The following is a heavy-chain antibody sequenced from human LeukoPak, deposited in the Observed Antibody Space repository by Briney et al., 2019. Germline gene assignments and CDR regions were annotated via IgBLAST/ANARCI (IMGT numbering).Heavy chain of an antibody. D-gene: IGHD3-10*01. CDR1: GFSFSSYG. V-gene: IGHV3-30*02. CDR3: VRGKANYGSGSDV. Sequence: GGSLRLSCAGSGFSFSSYGMHWVRQAPGKGLEWMAFIRSDGSNKYYADSVKGRFTISRDNARNSLYLQMNSLRAEDTAVYYCVRGKANYGSGSDVWGKGTTVTVSS. J-gene: IGHJ6*04. CDR2: IRSDGSNK.